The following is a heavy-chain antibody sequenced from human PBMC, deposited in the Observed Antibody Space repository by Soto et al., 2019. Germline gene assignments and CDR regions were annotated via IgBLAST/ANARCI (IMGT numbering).Heavy chain of an antibody. CDR3: ARVWAGDPNYFDY. J-gene: IGHJ4*02. V-gene: IGHV3-21*01. CDR1: GFTFSSYS. CDR2: ISSSSSYI. D-gene: IGHD7-27*01. Sequence: GGSLRLSCAASGFTFSSYSMNWVRQAPGKGLEWVSSISSSSSYIYYADSVKGRFTISRDNAKNSLYLQMNSLRAEDTAVYYCARVWAGDPNYFDYWGQGTLVTVSS.